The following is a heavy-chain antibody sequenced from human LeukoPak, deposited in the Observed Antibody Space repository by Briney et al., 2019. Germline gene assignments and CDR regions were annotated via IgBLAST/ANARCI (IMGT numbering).Heavy chain of an antibody. J-gene: IGHJ4*02. Sequence: ASVKVSCKASGYTFTGHYVHWVRQAPGQGLEYMGCINPNTGATNYAQRFQGWVTMTADTSISTAYMELTGLKSDDTAVYYCARKCRGAGCFDFDYWGQGTLVTVPS. CDR1: GYTFTGHY. D-gene: IGHD2-15*01. CDR2: INPNTGAT. V-gene: IGHV1-2*04. CDR3: ARKCRGAGCFDFDY.